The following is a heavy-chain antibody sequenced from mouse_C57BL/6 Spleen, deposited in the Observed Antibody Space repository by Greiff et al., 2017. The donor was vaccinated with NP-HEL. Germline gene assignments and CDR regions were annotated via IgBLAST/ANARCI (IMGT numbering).Heavy chain of an antibody. V-gene: IGHV1-85*01. Sequence: VKLVESGPELVKPGASVKLSCKASGYTFTSYDINWVKQRPGQGLEWIGWIYPRDGSTKYNEKFKGKATLTVDTSSSTAYMELHSLTSEDSAVYFCASLNWERAFDYWGQGTTLTVSS. CDR2: IYPRDGST. D-gene: IGHD4-1*01. J-gene: IGHJ2*01. CDR1: GYTFTSYD. CDR3: ASLNWERAFDY.